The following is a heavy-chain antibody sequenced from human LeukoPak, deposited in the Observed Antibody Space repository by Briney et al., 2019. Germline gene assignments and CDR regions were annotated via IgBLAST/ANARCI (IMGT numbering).Heavy chain of an antibody. CDR3: ARGVSYYGSGSSTFDP. D-gene: IGHD3-10*01. CDR1: GYTSSSYG. V-gene: IGHV1-18*01. J-gene: IGHJ5*02. Sequence: ASVKVSCKASGYTSSSYGISWVRQAPGQGLEWMGWISVHNGNTNYAQKIQGRVTMTTDTYTSTAYMELRSLRSDDTAVYYCARGVSYYGSGSSTFDPWGQGTLVTVSS. CDR2: ISVHNGNT.